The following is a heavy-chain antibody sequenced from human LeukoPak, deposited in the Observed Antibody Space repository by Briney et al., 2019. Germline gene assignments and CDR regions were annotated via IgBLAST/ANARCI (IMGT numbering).Heavy chain of an antibody. CDR1: GGSISSSTYY. J-gene: IGHJ3*02. Sequence: PSETVSLTCTVSGGSISSSTYYWGWIRQPPGKGLEWIGSIYYSGSTYYNPSLTSRVTRSVDTSKNKLSLKLNSVTAADTAVYYCATPYSGGYHGLDIWGQGTMVTVSS. V-gene: IGHV4-39*01. CDR3: ATPYSGGYHGLDI. CDR2: IYYSGST. D-gene: IGHD1-26*01.